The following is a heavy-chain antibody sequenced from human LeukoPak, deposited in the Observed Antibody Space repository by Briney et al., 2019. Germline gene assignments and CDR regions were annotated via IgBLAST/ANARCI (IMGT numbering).Heavy chain of an antibody. V-gene: IGHV3-7*01. D-gene: IGHD3-9*01. J-gene: IGHJ3*02. CDR3: ARDLSFDSHAFDI. CDR2: IKQDGSEK. Sequence: GGSLRLSCAASGFTFSSHWMSWVRQAPGKGLEWVANIKQDGSEKYYVDSVKGRFTISRDNAKNSLYLQMNSLRAEDTAVHYCARDLSFDSHAFDIWGQGTMVTVSS. CDR1: GFTFSSHW.